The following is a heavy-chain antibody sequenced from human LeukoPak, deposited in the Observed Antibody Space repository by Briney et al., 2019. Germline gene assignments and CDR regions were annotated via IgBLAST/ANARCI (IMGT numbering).Heavy chain of an antibody. CDR2: ISSSGSTI. V-gene: IGHV3-48*04. CDR3: ARAVAGRIAAAAPGKNYYYYMDV. D-gene: IGHD6-13*01. J-gene: IGHJ6*03. Sequence: GGSLRLSCAASGFTFSSYSMNWVRQAPGKGLEWVSYISSSGSTIYYADSVKGRFTISRDNAKNSLYLQMNSLRAEDTAVYYCARAVAGRIAAAAPGKNYYYYMDVWGKGTTVTISS. CDR1: GFTFSSYS.